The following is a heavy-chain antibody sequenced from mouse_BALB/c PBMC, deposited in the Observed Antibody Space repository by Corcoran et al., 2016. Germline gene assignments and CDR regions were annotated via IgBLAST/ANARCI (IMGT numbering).Heavy chain of an antibody. V-gene: IGHV3-6*02. D-gene: IGHD1-2*01. CDR3: ATLLRPFDY. CDR2: ISYDGSN. J-gene: IGHJ2*01. Sequence: DVQLQESGPGLVKPSQSLSLTCSVTGYSITSGYYWNWIRQFPGNKLEWMGYISYDGSNNYNPSLKNRISITRDTSKNQFFLKLNSVTTEDTATYYCATLLRPFDYWGQGTILTVSS. CDR1: GYSITSGYY.